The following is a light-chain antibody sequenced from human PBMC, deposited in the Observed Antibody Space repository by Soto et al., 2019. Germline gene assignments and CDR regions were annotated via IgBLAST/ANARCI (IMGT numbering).Light chain of an antibody. J-gene: IGLJ1*01. Sequence: QSVLTQPPSVSGAPGRRVTISCTGSSSNIGAAYNVHWYQQFPGTAPKLLIYGNTNRPSGVPDRFSGSKSGTSASLAITGLQAEDEADYYCQSYDRSLSGLYVFGTGTKVTVL. V-gene: IGLV1-40*01. CDR3: QSYDRSLSGLYV. CDR1: SSNIGAAYN. CDR2: GNT.